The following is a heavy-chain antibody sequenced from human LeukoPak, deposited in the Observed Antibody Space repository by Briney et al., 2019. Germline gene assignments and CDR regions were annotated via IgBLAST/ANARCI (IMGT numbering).Heavy chain of an antibody. Sequence: PSETLSLTRAVYGGSFSGYYWSWIRQPPGKGLEWIGEINHSGSTNYNPSLKSRVTISVDTSKNQFSLKLSSVTAADTAVYYCAREVTTNHYYFDYWGQGTLVTVSS. CDR2: INHSGST. CDR1: GGSFSGYY. D-gene: IGHD4-17*01. J-gene: IGHJ4*02. V-gene: IGHV4-34*01. CDR3: AREVTTNHYYFDY.